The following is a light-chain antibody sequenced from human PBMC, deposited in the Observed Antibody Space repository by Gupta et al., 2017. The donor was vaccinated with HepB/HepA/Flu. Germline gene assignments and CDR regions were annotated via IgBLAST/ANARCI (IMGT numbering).Light chain of an antibody. Sequence: IVLTQSPATLSLSPGERATISCRASQSLNSYLAWFQQRPGQAPRLLIYDASNRATGIPARFSGSGSGTDFTLTISSLEPEDFAVYYCQQRRDWPLTFGGGTKVEIK. CDR1: QSLNSY. J-gene: IGKJ4*01. CDR3: QQRRDWPLT. CDR2: DAS. V-gene: IGKV3-11*01.